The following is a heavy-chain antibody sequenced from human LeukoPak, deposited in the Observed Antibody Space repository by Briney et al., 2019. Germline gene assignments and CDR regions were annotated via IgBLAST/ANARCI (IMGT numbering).Heavy chain of an antibody. D-gene: IGHD2-2*02. Sequence: SETLSLTCAVYGGSFSGYYWSWIRQPPGKGLEWIGEINHSGSTNYNPSLKSRVTISVDTSKNQFSLKLSSVTAADTAVYYCARGRQLLYVYFDYWGQGTLVTVSS. V-gene: IGHV4-34*01. CDR1: GGSFSGYY. CDR3: ARGRQLLYVYFDY. J-gene: IGHJ4*02. CDR2: INHSGST.